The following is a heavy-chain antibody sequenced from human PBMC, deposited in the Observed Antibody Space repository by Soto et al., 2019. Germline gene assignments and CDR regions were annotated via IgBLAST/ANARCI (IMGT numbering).Heavy chain of an antibody. J-gene: IGHJ6*02. Sequence: SETLSLTCTVSGGSISSYYWSWIRQPPGKGLESIGYIYYTGSTNYNPSLKSRVTISVDTSKNQLSLKLSSVTAADTAVYYCARVGVVPAAPLDVWGQGTTVTVS. CDR1: GGSISSYY. CDR2: IYYTGST. D-gene: IGHD2-2*01. CDR3: ARVGVVPAAPLDV. V-gene: IGHV4-59*01.